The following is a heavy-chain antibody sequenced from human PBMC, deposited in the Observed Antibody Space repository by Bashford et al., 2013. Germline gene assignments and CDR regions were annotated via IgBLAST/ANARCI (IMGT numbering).Heavy chain of an antibody. J-gene: IGHJ4*02. CDR1: GYVFTTLD. Sequence: ASVKVSCKTSGYVFTTLDINWVRQATGQGLEWMGWMDPNSGNTAYAQKFQGRVSMTRDTSISTAFMELSGLRSEDTAVYYCAKSDHSSSTRCLDYWGQGTLVTVSS. D-gene: IGHD6-6*01. CDR2: MDPNSGNT. CDR3: AKSDHSSSTRCLDY. V-gene: IGHV1-8*01.